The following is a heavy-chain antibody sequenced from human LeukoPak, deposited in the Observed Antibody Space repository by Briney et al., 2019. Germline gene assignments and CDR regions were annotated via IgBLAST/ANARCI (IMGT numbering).Heavy chain of an antibody. V-gene: IGHV4-59*01. CDR2: IYYSGST. J-gene: IGHJ2*01. D-gene: IGHD3-16*02. Sequence: SETLSLTCTVSGGSISSYYWSWIRQPPGKGLEWIGYIYYSGSTNYNPSLKSRVTISVDTSKNQFSLKLSSVTAADTAVYYCARDRDTQGVISRSYWYFDLWGRGTLVTVSS. CDR3: ARDRDTQGVISRSYWYFDL. CDR1: GGSISSYY.